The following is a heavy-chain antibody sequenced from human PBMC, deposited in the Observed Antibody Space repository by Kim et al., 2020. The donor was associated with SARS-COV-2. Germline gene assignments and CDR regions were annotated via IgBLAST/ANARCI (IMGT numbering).Heavy chain of an antibody. CDR3: ARDRYYYGSGSYFQIPRTYGMDV. CDR1: GFTFNTYS. V-gene: IGHV3-48*02. J-gene: IGHJ6*02. Sequence: GESLRLSCAASGFTFNTYSMNWVRQAPGKGLEWVSYISNSSNTINYADSVKGRFTISRDNAKNSLYLQVNSLRDEDTAVYYCARDRYYYGSGSYFQIPRTYGMDVWGQGTTVTVSS. CDR2: ISNSSNTI. D-gene: IGHD3-10*01.